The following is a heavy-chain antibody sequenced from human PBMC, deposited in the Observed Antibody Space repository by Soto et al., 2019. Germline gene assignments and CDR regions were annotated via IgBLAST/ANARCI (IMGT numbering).Heavy chain of an antibody. CDR3: ARDGSNGFHYYFDY. J-gene: IGHJ4*02. Sequence: GASVKVSCKASGYTFTSYFIHWVRQAPGQGLEWMGIINPSGGNTAYAQKFQGGVTMTTDTSTSTVYVELSSLSSEDTAVYYCARDGSNGFHYYFDYWGQGTPVTVSS. V-gene: IGHV1-46*01. CDR1: GYTFTSYF. CDR2: INPSGGNT. D-gene: IGHD3-16*02.